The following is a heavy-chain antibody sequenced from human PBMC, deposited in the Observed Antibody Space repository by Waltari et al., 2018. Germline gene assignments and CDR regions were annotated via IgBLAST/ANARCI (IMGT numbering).Heavy chain of an antibody. V-gene: IGHV3-53*01. J-gene: IGHJ6*03. D-gene: IGHD3-10*01. CDR2: VYSGGST. CDR1: GFTVSDNF. CDR3: ARGRGSYYYYYMDV. Sequence: EVQLVESGGGLIQPGGSLRLSCAASGFTVSDNFMSWVRQAPGKGLEWVSVVYSGGSTYYADSVKGRFTISRDNSKNTLYLQMNSLRAEDTAVYYCARGRGSYYYYYMDVWGKGTTVTVSS.